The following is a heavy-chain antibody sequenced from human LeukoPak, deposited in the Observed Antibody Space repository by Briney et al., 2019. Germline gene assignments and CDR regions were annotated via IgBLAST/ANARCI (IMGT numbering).Heavy chain of an antibody. CDR3: ARGQGAGSHSDDAFDI. Sequence: ASVKVSCKASGYTFTSYGISWVRQAPGQGLEWMGWISAYNGNTNYAQKLQGRVTMTTDTSTSTAYMELRSLRSDDTAVYYCARGQGAGSHSDDAFDIWGQGTMVTVSS. J-gene: IGHJ3*02. V-gene: IGHV1-18*01. D-gene: IGHD3-10*01. CDR1: GYTFTSYG. CDR2: ISAYNGNT.